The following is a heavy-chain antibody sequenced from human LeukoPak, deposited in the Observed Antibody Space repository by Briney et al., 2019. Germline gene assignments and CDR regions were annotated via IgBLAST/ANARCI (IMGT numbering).Heavy chain of an antibody. D-gene: IGHD6-13*01. Sequence: SETLSLTCTVSGGSISSSSYYWGWIRQPPGEGLEWLGSINYSGSTHYNPSLKSRVTISVDTSKNQFSLKLTSVTAADTAVYYCARRPGYSSSWYYFDYWGQGTLVTVSA. V-gene: IGHV4-39*01. J-gene: IGHJ4*02. CDR1: GGSISSSSYY. CDR2: INYSGST. CDR3: ARRPGYSSSWYYFDY.